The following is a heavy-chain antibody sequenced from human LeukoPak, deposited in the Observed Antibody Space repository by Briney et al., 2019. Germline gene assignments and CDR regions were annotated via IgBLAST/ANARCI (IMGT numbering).Heavy chain of an antibody. CDR3: ARGGYAVTTIFDY. V-gene: IGHV3-21*04. CDR2: ISSSSSYI. Sequence: GGSLRLSCAASGFTFSSYSMNWVRQAPGKGLEWVSSISSSSSYIYYADSVKGRFTGSRDNSKNTLYLQMNSLRAEDTAVYFCARGGYAVTTIFDYWGQGTLVTVSS. J-gene: IGHJ4*02. CDR1: GFTFSSYS. D-gene: IGHD4-17*01.